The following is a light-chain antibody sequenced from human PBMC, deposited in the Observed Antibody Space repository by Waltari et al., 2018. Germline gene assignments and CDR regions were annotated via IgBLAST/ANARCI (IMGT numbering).Light chain of an antibody. CDR3: SSFAGGNIYV. CDR2: DVS. Sequence: QSALTQPPSASGSPGQSVTISCPGTSSDVAAFNYVSWYQKHPGKAPKLIIYDVSERPSGVPDRFSGSKSGNTASLTVSGLQADDEADYYCSSFAGGNIYVFGTGTTVTVL. V-gene: IGLV2-8*01. J-gene: IGLJ1*01. CDR1: SSDVAAFNY.